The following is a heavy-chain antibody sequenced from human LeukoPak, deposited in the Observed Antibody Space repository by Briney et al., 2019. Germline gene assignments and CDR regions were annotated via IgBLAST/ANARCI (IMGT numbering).Heavy chain of an antibody. D-gene: IGHD6-13*01. J-gene: IGHJ5*02. CDR2: INHSGST. Sequence: PSETLSLTCAVYGGSFSGYYWSWIRQPPGKGLEWIGEINHSGSTNYNPSLKSRVTTSVDTSKNQFSLKLSSVTAADTAVYYCARGGGPGIAAAGTRFDPWGQGTLVTVSS. V-gene: IGHV4-34*01. CDR1: GGSFSGYY. CDR3: ARGGGPGIAAAGTRFDP.